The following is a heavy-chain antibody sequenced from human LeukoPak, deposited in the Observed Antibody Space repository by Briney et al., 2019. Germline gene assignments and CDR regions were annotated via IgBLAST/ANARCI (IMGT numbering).Heavy chain of an antibody. CDR3: AVVRFLEWSPAGAFDI. D-gene: IGHD3-3*01. J-gene: IGHJ3*02. Sequence: SVKVSCKASGGTFSSYAISWVRQAPGQGLEWMGGIIPIFGTANYAQKFQGRVTITADESTSTAYMELSSPRSEDTAVYYCAVVRFLEWSPAGAFDIWGQGTMVTVSS. V-gene: IGHV1-69*13. CDR2: IIPIFGTA. CDR1: GGTFSSYA.